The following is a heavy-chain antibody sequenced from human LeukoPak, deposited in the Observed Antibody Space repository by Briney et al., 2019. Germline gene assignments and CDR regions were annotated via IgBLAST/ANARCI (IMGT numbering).Heavy chain of an antibody. V-gene: IGHV4-34*01. D-gene: IGHD4-17*01. CDR1: GGSFSGYY. CDR2: INHSGST. Sequence: SETLSLTCAVYGGSFSGYYWSWIRQPPGKGLEWIGEINHSGSTNYNPSLKSRVTISVDTSKNQFSLKLSSVTAADTAVYYCARVYGDYYYYYMDVWGKGTTATVSS. J-gene: IGHJ6*03. CDR3: ARVYGDYYYYYMDV.